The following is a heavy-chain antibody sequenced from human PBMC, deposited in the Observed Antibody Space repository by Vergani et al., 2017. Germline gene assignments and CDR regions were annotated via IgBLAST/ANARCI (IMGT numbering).Heavy chain of an antibody. CDR1: GYTFTNDY. V-gene: IGHV1-46*03. D-gene: IGHD1-14*01. CDR3: AKPHGDILPPDPRRLDY. CDR2: INPSGGST. Sequence: QVLLVQSGAEVKKPGASARVCCKSSGYTFTNDYIHWVRQAPGQGLEWMGIINPSGGSTTYAQQFQGRLTMTRDTSTSTVYMDLSNLRSEDTAVYYCAKPHGDILPPDPRRLDYWGQGTLVTVSS. J-gene: IGHJ4*02.